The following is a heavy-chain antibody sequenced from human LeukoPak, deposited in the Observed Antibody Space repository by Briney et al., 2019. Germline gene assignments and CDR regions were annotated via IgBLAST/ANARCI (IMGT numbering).Heavy chain of an antibody. Sequence: GGSLRVSCAASGFTFSSYAMSWVRQAPGKGLECVSAISGSGGGTYYADSVKGRFTISRDNSKNTLYLQMNSLRAEDTAVYYCAKARRGVTMVRGGYDYWGQGTLVTVSS. CDR3: AKARRGVTMVRGGYDY. V-gene: IGHV3-23*01. D-gene: IGHD3-10*01. CDR2: ISGSGGGT. CDR1: GFTFSSYA. J-gene: IGHJ4*02.